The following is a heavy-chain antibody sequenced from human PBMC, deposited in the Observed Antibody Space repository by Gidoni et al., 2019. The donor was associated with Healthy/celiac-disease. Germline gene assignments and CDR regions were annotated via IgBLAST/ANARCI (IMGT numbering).Heavy chain of an antibody. CDR2: ISYDGSNK. CDR1: GFTFSRYA. Sequence: QVQLVESGGGVVQPGRSLRLSCAASGFTFSRYAMHWVRQAPGKGLEWVAVISYDGSNKYYADSVKGRFTISRDNSKNTLYLQMNSLRAEDTAVYYCARDPPTDFWSGFVDYWGQGTLVTVSS. V-gene: IGHV3-30-3*01. CDR3: ARDPPTDFWSGFVDY. J-gene: IGHJ4*02. D-gene: IGHD3-3*01.